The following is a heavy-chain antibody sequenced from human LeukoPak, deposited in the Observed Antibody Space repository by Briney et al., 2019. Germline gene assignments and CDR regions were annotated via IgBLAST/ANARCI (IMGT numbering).Heavy chain of an antibody. V-gene: IGHV3-49*04. CDR1: GFTFDDYG. D-gene: IGHD5-24*01. CDR3: TSEMATIAGDYYYMDV. Sequence: PGGSLRLSCAASGFTFDDYGMSWVRQAPGKGLEWVGFIRSKAYGGTTEYAASVKGRFTISRDDSKSIAYLQMNSLKTEDTAVYYCTSEMATIAGDYYYMDVWGKGTTVTISS. CDR2: IRSKAYGGTT. J-gene: IGHJ6*03.